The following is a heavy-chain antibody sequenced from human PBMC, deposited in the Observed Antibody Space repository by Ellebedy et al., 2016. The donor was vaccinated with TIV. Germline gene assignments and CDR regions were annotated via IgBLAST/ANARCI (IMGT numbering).Heavy chain of an antibody. CDR3: ATSAGSCTFCYYYYYGMDV. D-gene: IGHD3-3*02. V-gene: IGHV3-30*04. CDR2: ISYDGSNK. J-gene: IGHJ6*02. CDR1: GFTFSSYV. Sequence: PGGSLRLSCAASGFTFSSYVMHWVRQAPGTGLELVASISYDGSNKYYADAVKGRLSISRDDSKNTLYLQMNSLRAEDTAVYYCATSAGSCTFCYYYYYGMDVWGQGTTVTVSS.